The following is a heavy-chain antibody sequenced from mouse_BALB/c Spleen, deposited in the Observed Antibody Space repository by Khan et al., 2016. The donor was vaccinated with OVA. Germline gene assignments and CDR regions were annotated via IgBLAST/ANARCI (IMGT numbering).Heavy chain of an antibody. CDR3: STRGLRCDFAY. CDR2: INPSTGYT. D-gene: IGHD6-2*01. J-gene: IGHJ2*01. Sequence: QVQLQQSGAELAKPGASVKMSCKASGYTFINYWILWVKQRPGQGLEWIGYINPSTGYTEYNQNFKDKATLTADKSSSTAYMQLRSLTSEDSAVSSCSTRGLRCDFAYGGQGTALTGSS. V-gene: IGHV1-7*01. CDR1: GYTFINYW.